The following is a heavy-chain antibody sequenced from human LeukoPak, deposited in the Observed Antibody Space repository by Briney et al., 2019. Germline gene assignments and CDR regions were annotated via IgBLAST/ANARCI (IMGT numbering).Heavy chain of an antibody. CDR2: INPSGGST. CDR1: GYTFTSYY. D-gene: IGHD5-12*01. Sequence: ASVKVSCKASGYTFTSYYMHWVRQAPGQGLEWMGIINPSGGSTSYAQKFQGRVTMTRDTSTSTVYMELSSLRSEDTAVYYCASQGYSGYDCAYGGQETLVTVSS. V-gene: IGHV1-46*01. CDR3: ASQGYSGYDCAY. J-gene: IGHJ4*02.